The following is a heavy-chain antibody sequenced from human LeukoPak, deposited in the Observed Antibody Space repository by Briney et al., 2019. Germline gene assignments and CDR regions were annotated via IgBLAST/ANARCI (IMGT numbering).Heavy chain of an antibody. CDR2: ISSRGDST. CDR3: VKGPRPDITVAHTVEN. CDR1: GFIFSNYA. J-gene: IGHJ4*02. Sequence: GGSLRLSCAASGFIFSNYAMGWVRQVPGRGLEWVSTISSRGDSTYVADSVKGRFTISRDNSKNSLYLQMNTVRAEDTAVYYCVKGPRPDITVAHTVENWGQGTLVTVSS. V-gene: IGHV3-23*01. D-gene: IGHD6-19*01.